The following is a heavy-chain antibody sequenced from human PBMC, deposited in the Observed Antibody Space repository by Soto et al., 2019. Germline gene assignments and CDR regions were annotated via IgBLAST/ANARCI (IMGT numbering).Heavy chain of an antibody. Sequence: QVQLVQSGAEVKKPGASVKVSCKASGYTFTSYDINWVRQATGQGLEWMGWRNPNSGNTGYAQKCQGRRTMTRNTSISTAYMELSSLRSEDTAVYYCAGLTNRGYYYYGMDVWGQGTTVTVSS. J-gene: IGHJ6*02. V-gene: IGHV1-8*01. CDR1: GYTFTSYD. CDR2: RNPNSGNT. CDR3: AGLTNRGYYYYGMDV. D-gene: IGHD3-10*01.